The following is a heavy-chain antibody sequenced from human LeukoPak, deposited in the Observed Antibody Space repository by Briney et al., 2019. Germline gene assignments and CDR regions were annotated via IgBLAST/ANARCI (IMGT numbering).Heavy chain of an antibody. Sequence: SETLSLTCTVSSASVTSSPYFWAWIRQSPGKGLEWIVSMSYSGTTYYNPSLQSRATISVDTSKNQFSLKLNSLTAADTAVYYCAANSADYNTLGSSYKVWGQGTLVTVSS. CDR3: AANSADYNTLGSSYKV. CDR1: SASVTSSPYF. V-gene: IGHV4-39*01. D-gene: IGHD3-10*01. J-gene: IGHJ4*02. CDR2: MSYSGTT.